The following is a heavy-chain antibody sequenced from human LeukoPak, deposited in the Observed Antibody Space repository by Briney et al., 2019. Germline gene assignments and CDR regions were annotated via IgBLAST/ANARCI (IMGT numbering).Heavy chain of an antibody. J-gene: IGHJ4*02. V-gene: IGHV1-46*01. CDR2: INPSGGST. CDR1: GYTFTSYY. Sequence: ASVKVSCKASGYTFTSYYMHWVRQAPGQGLEWMGIINPSGGSTSYAQKFQGRVTMTRDMSTSTVYMELSSLRSEDTAVYYCARDSFGRVDPLKRGFDYWGQGTLVTVSS. D-gene: IGHD5-24*01. CDR3: ARDSFGRVDPLKRGFDY.